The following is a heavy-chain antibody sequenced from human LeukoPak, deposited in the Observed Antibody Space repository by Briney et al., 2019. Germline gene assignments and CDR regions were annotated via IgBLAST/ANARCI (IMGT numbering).Heavy chain of an antibody. CDR3: AKRTTGSMNLVAFDF. Sequence: PGGSLRLSCAASGFTFSSYGMHWVRQAPGKGLEWVAVISYDGSNKYYADSVKGRFTISRDNSKNTLYLQMNSLRAEDTAVYYCAKRTTGSMNLVAFDFWGQGSLVTVSS. J-gene: IGHJ4*02. D-gene: IGHD3-9*01. CDR2: ISYDGSNK. CDR1: GFTFSSYG. V-gene: IGHV3-30*18.